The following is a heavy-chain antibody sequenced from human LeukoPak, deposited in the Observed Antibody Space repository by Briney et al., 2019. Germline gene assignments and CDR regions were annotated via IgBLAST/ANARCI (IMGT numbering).Heavy chain of an antibody. D-gene: IGHD4-23*01. J-gene: IGHJ4*02. CDR1: GGSISSYY. Sequence: SETLSLTCTVSGGSISSYYWSWIRQPPGKGLEWIGYIYYSGSTNYNPSLKSRVTISVDTSKNQFSLKLSSVTAADTAVYYCARHGGRRVVPHFDYWGQGTLVTVSS. CDR2: IYYSGST. V-gene: IGHV4-59*08. CDR3: ARHGGRRVVPHFDY.